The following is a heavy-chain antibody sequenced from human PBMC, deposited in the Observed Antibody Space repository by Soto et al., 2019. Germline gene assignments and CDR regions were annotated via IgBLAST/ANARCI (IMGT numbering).Heavy chain of an antibody. Sequence: GGSLRLSCAASGFTFDDYAMHWVRQAPGKGLEWVSGISWNSGSIGYADSVKGRFTISRDNAKNSLYLQMNSLRAEDTALYYCAKDSESSSGWLDYYFDYWGQGTLVTVSS. D-gene: IGHD6-19*01. CDR1: GFTFDDYA. CDR3: AKDSESSSGWLDYYFDY. CDR2: ISWNSGSI. J-gene: IGHJ4*02. V-gene: IGHV3-9*01.